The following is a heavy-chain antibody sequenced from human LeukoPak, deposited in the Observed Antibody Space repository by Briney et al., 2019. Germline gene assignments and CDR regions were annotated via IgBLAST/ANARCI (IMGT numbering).Heavy chain of an antibody. CDR2: ISSDGCKK. CDR3: ARGWGERRAFDY. J-gene: IGHJ4*02. D-gene: IGHD7-27*01. Sequence: PGGSLRLSCAASGFTFTSYTFHWVRQAPGKGLEWVAIISSDGCKKYYADSVKGRFTISRDNSKNTLYLQMNSLRPEDTAVYYCARGWGERRAFDYWGQGTLVTVSS. V-gene: IGHV3-30*04. CDR1: GFTFTSYT.